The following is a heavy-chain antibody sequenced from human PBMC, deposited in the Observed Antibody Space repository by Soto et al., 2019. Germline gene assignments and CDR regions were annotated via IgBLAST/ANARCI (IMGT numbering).Heavy chain of an antibody. CDR1: GYTFTSYA. Sequence: ASVKVSCKASGYTFTSYAMHWVRQAPGQRLEWMGWINAGNGNTKYSQKFQGRVTITRDTSASTAYMELSSLRSEDTAVYYCARGYYDILTGPDDAFDIWGQGTMVTVS. CDR3: ARGYYDILTGPDDAFDI. D-gene: IGHD3-9*01. V-gene: IGHV1-3*01. CDR2: INAGNGNT. J-gene: IGHJ3*02.